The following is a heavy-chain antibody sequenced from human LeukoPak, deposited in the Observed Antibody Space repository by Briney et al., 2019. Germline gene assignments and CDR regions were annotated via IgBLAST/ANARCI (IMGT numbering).Heavy chain of an antibody. D-gene: IGHD2-21*01. Sequence: GGSLRLSCAASGFTFSSYAMSWVRQIPGKGLEWVSSIHGAGGSAYYADSVKGRFTISRDDSKSTLFLQMNSLRAEDTAMYFCAKDAVAMNGLFDWFDPWGQGTLVTVSS. V-gene: IGHV3-23*01. J-gene: IGHJ5*02. CDR1: GFTFSSYA. CDR2: IHGAGGSA. CDR3: AKDAVAMNGLFDWFDP.